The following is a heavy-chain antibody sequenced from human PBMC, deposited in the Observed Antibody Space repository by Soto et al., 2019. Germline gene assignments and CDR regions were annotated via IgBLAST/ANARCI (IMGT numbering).Heavy chain of an antibody. CDR1: GDSIGNFY. J-gene: IGHJ2*01. D-gene: IGHD3-10*01. CDR3: ARGMGSYFDT. V-gene: IGHV4-4*07. Sequence: QVHLQESGPGLVKPSETLSLTCAISGDSIGNFYWSWIRQPAGKGLESLGRLSASGRTNYSPSLQCRVTMSLDRSKNRLSLRPTSASAADTAVYFCARGMGSYFDTWGRGTLVTVSS. CDR2: LSASGRT.